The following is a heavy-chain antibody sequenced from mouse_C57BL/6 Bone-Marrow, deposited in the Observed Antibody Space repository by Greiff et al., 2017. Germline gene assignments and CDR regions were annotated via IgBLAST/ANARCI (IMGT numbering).Heavy chain of an antibody. V-gene: IGHV1-63*01. D-gene: IGHD1-1*01. CDR2: IYPGGGYT. J-gene: IGHJ4*01. Sequence: QVQLKESGAELVRPGTSVKMSCKASGYTFTNYWIGWAKQRPGHGLEWIGDIYPGGGYTNYNEKFKGKATLTADKSSSTAYMQFSSLTSEDSAIYYCAREDYGSSYAMDYWGQGTSVTVSS. CDR1: GYTFTNYW. CDR3: AREDYGSSYAMDY.